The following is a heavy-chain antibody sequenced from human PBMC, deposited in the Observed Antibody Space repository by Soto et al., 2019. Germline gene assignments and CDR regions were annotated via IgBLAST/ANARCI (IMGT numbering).Heavy chain of an antibody. Sequence: SETLSLSCTVSGGSISSYYWIWIRQPPGKGLEWIGYIYYSGSTNYNPSLKSRVTISVDTSKNQFSLKLSSVTAADTAVYYCARSDGCSSTSCFYYYYGMDVWGQGTTVTVSS. D-gene: IGHD2-2*01. CDR1: GGSISSYY. J-gene: IGHJ6*02. CDR2: IYYSGST. V-gene: IGHV4-59*01. CDR3: ARSDGCSSTSCFYYYYGMDV.